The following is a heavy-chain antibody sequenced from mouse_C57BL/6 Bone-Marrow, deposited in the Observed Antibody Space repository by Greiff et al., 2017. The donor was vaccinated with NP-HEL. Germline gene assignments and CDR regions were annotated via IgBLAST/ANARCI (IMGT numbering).Heavy chain of an antibody. D-gene: IGHD2-3*01. CDR2: IHPTRGST. CDR3: ARWDDGYYIDY. J-gene: IGHJ2*01. CDR1: GYTFTSYW. V-gene: IGHV1-64*01. Sequence: QVQLQQPGAELVQPGASVKLSCKASGYTFTSYWMHWVKRRPGQGLEWIGMIHPTRGSTNYNEKFKSKATMTVDKSSSTAYMQLSSLTSEDSAVYYCARWDDGYYIDYWGQGTTLTVSS.